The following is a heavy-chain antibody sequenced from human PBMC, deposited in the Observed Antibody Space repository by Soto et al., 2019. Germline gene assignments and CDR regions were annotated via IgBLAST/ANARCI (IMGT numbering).Heavy chain of an antibody. V-gene: IGHV5-51*01. CDR1: GYAFINFW. J-gene: IGHJ4*02. CDR2: IYPTNPET. Sequence: GESLKISCKGSGYAFINFWIGWVRQMPGKGLEWIGIIYPTNPETRYSPSFQGQVTMSVDKSTATAYLQWSSLQASDTGIYYCARPGGSGTYYKFDYWGQGTPVTVSS. CDR3: ARPGGSGTYYKFDY. D-gene: IGHD3-10*01.